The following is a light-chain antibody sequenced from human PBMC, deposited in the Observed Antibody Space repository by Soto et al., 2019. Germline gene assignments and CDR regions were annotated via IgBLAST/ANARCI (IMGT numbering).Light chain of an antibody. CDR3: YSYRGYYTRV. V-gene: IGLV2-14*01. Sequence: QSALTQPASVSGSPGQSITISCTGTSSDVGGYNFVSWYQQHPGRAPKLLIYEVSRRPSGVSNRFSGSKSGDTSSLTISGLQAEDEADYCCYSYRGYYTRVFGTGTKVTVL. CDR2: EVS. CDR1: SSDVGGYNF. J-gene: IGLJ1*01.